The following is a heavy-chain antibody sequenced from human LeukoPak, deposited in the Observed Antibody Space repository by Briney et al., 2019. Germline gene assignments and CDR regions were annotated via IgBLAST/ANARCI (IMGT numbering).Heavy chain of an antibody. V-gene: IGHV4-39*01. J-gene: IGHJ4*02. CDR1: GVSISSSNSY. Sequence: PSETLSLTCTVSGVSISSSNSYWGWIRKPPGKGLEGIGRIYYSGNTYYNASLKSQVSISIDTSKNQLSLQLTSVTAADTAVYYCARQTGSGLFILPGGQGTLVTVSS. D-gene: IGHD3/OR15-3a*01. CDR3: ARQTGSGLFILP. CDR2: IYYSGNT.